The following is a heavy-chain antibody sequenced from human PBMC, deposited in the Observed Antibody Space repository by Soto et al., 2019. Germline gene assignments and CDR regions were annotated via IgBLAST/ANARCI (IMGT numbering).Heavy chain of an antibody. CDR3: AREGDSASPEPPQY. Sequence: WGALRVSCVSSVFTFSFYTMNWVRQAPGKGLEGVSSISSSSSYIYYADSVKGRFTISRDNAKNSLYLQMNSLRAEDTAVYYRAREGDSASPEPPQYWGQGTKVTVSS. CDR1: VFTFSFYT. V-gene: IGHV3-21*01. D-gene: IGHD1-26*01. J-gene: IGHJ4*02. CDR2: ISSSSSYI.